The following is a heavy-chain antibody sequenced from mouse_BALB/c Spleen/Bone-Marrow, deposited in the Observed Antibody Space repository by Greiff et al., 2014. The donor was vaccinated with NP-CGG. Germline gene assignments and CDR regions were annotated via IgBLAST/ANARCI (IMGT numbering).Heavy chain of an antibody. CDR1: GYTFTNYY. D-gene: IGHD2-1*01. Sequence: QVQLQQSGAELVKSGASVRLSCKASGYTFTNYYMYWVKQRPGQGLEWIGEINPSNGGTNFNEKFKSKATLTVDKSSNTTYMQLSSLTSEDSAVYYCTRSGNYLSAYWGQGTLVTVSA. CDR2: INPSNGGT. J-gene: IGHJ3*01. V-gene: IGHV1S81*02. CDR3: TRSGNYLSAY.